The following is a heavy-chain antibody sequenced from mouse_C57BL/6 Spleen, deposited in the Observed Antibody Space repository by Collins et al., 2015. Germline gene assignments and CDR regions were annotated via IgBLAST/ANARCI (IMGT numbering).Heavy chain of an antibody. V-gene: IGHV3-2*02. CDR2: ISYSGST. CDR3: ARSLTTRAWFAY. CDR1: GYSITSDYA. J-gene: IGHJ3*01. Sequence: DVQLQESGPGLVKPSQSLSLTCTVTGYSITSDYAWNWIRQFPGNKLEWMGYISYSGSTSYNPSLKSRISITRDTSKNQFFLQLNSVTTEDTATYYCARSLTTRAWFAYWGQGTLVTVSA. D-gene: IGHD1-1*01.